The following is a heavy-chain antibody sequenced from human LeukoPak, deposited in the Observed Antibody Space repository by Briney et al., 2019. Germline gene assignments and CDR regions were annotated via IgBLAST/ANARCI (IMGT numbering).Heavy chain of an antibody. Sequence: SETLSLTCAASGGSISNYYWSWIRQPPGKGLEWIGYIYYSGSTNYNPSLKSRVTISVDTSKNQFSLKLSSVTAADTAVYYCARHNWGDSFDYWGQGTLVTVSS. CDR2: IYYSGST. J-gene: IGHJ4*02. V-gene: IGHV4-59*08. CDR1: GGSISNYY. CDR3: ARHNWGDSFDY. D-gene: IGHD7-27*01.